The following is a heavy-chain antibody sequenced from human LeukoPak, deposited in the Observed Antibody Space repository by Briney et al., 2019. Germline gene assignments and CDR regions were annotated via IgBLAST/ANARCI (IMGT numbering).Heavy chain of an antibody. CDR3: ARYLDYGGNSRVFQH. D-gene: IGHD4-23*01. Sequence: SETLSLTCTVSGGSISSSRYYWSWIRQPPGKGLEWIGEINHGGSTNYNPSLKSRVTISVDTSKNQFSLKLSSVTAADTAVYYCARYLDYGGNSRVFQHWGQGTLVTVSS. J-gene: IGHJ1*01. V-gene: IGHV4-39*07. CDR2: INHGGST. CDR1: GGSISSSRYY.